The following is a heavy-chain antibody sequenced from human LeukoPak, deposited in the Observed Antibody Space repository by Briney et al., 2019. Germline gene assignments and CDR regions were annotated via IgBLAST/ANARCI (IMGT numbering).Heavy chain of an antibody. D-gene: IGHD7-27*01. CDR1: GDFITAYY. V-gene: IGHV4-59*01. CDR3: ASNTGTVFDY. CDR2: VYYSGST. J-gene: IGHJ4*02. Sequence: SETLSLTCTVSGDFITAYYWSWIRQPPGKGLEWIGYVYYSGSTEYNPSLRSRVTISLEMSKRQFSLNLTSVAAADTAVYYCASNTGTVFDYWGQGALVTVSS.